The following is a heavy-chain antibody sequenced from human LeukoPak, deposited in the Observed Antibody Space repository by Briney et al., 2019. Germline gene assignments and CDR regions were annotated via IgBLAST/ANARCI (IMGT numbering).Heavy chain of an antibody. Sequence: SETLSLTCTVSGGSISSYYWSWIRQPPGKGLGWIGYIYYSGSTNYNPSLKSRVTISVDTSKNQFSLTLSSVTAADTAVYYCARAAVAAAAAHMDVWGKGTTVTVSS. CDR2: IYYSGST. D-gene: IGHD6-13*01. CDR3: ARAAVAAAAAHMDV. J-gene: IGHJ6*03. V-gene: IGHV4-59*01. CDR1: GGSISSYY.